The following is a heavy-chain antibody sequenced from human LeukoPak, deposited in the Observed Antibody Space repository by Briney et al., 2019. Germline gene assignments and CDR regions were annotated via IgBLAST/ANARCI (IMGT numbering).Heavy chain of an antibody. J-gene: IGHJ4*02. Sequence: SETLSLTCTVSGGSISSYYWSWIRQPPGKGLEWIGYIYYSARTNYNPSLKSRVTISVDTSKNPFSLKLSSVTAADTAVYYCARSREDYGDYYFDYWGQGTLVTVSS. CDR3: ARSREDYGDYYFDY. D-gene: IGHD4-17*01. V-gene: IGHV4-59*01. CDR1: GGSISSYY. CDR2: IYYSART.